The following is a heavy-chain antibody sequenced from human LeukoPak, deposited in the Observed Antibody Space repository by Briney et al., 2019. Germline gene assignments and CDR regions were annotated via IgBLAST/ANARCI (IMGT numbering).Heavy chain of an antibody. J-gene: IGHJ4*02. CDR3: ARDSSMLRGPLVIYYFDF. CDR1: DFSFITYA. Sequence: GGSLRLSCAGSDFSFITYAMSWVRQAPGKGLEWVSTITGCGDATYYADSVKGRFTISRDNSENTLYLQMNSLRADDTAVYYCARDSSMLRGPLVIYYFDFWGQGTLVAVSS. D-gene: IGHD3-10*01. V-gene: IGHV3-23*01. CDR2: ITGCGDAT.